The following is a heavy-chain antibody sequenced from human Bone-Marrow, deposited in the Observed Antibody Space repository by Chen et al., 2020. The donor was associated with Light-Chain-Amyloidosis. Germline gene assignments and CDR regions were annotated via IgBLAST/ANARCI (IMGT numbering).Heavy chain of an antibody. CDR3: ARRRDGYNFDY. J-gene: IGHJ4*02. CDR2: IYPDDSDA. D-gene: IGHD5-12*01. V-gene: IGHV5-51*01. Sequence: IGWVRQMPGKGLEWMGVIYPDDSDARYSPSFEGQVTISADKSITTAYLQWRSLMASDTAMYYCARRRDGYNFDYWGQGTLVTVSS.